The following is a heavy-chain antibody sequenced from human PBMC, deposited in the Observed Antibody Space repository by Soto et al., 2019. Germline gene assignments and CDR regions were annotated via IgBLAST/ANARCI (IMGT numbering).Heavy chain of an antibody. J-gene: IGHJ4*02. CDR2: ISSDGSKK. D-gene: IGHD6-19*01. CDR1: GYTFSSYG. V-gene: IGHV3-30*03. Sequence: QVQLVESGGGVVQPGRSLRLSCAASGYTFSSYGMHWVRQAPGKGLEWVAVISSDGSKKYYVDSVKGRFTISRDDSKNMVYLQMNSLRGEDTAVYYCTRDQCSAFHHWGQGTLVTVSS. CDR3: TRDQCSAFHH.